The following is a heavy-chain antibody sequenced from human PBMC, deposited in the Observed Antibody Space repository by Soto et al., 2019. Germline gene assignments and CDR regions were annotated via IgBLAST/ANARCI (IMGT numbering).Heavy chain of an antibody. J-gene: IGHJ4*02. V-gene: IGHV4-34*01. Sequence: PSETLSLTCAVYGGSFSGYYWSWIRQPPGEGLEWIGEINHSGSTNYNPSLKSRVTISVDTSKNQFSLKLSSVTAADTAVYYCAREVGRSAYCSGGSCYPYFDYWGKGTLVTVSS. D-gene: IGHD2-15*01. CDR3: AREVGRSAYCSGGSCYPYFDY. CDR1: GGSFSGYY. CDR2: INHSGST.